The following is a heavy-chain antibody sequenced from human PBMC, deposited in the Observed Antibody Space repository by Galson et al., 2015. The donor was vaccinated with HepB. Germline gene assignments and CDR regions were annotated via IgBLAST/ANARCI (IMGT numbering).Heavy chain of an antibody. D-gene: IGHD5-24*01. CDR1: GYTFTSYG. V-gene: IGHV1-18*01. Sequence: SVKVSCKASGYTFTSYGISWVRQAPGQGLEWMGWISAYNGNTNYAQKLQGRVTMTTDASTSTAYMELRSLRSDDTAVYYCLISSGGGYTEFDYWGQGTLVTVSS. CDR2: ISAYNGNT. CDR3: LISSGGGYTEFDY. J-gene: IGHJ4*02.